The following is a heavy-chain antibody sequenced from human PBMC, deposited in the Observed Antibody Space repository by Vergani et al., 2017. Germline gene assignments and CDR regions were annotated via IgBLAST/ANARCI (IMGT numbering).Heavy chain of an antibody. CDR3: ARSGISAFDI. V-gene: IGHV3-21*01. CDR2: ISSSSSYI. CDR1: GFTFSSYS. Sequence: EVQLVESGGGLVKPGGSLRLSCAASGFTFSSYSMNWVRQAPGKGLEWVSSISSSSSYIYYADSVMGRFTISRDNAKNSLYLQMNSLRAEDTAVYYCARSGISAFDIWGQGTMVTVSS. J-gene: IGHJ3*02. D-gene: IGHD3-3*01.